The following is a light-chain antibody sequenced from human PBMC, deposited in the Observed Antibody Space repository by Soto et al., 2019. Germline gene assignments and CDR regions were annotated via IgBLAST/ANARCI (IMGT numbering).Light chain of an antibody. Sequence: QSALTQPASVSGSPGQSITISCTGTSSDVGGYNYVSWYQQHPGKAPKLMIYEVSNRPSGVSNRFSGSKSGNTASLTISGLQAEDEADYYCSSYTSSSTRVFATGTKRTVL. CDR1: SSDVGGYNY. CDR3: SSYTSSSTRV. V-gene: IGLV2-14*01. CDR2: EVS. J-gene: IGLJ1*01.